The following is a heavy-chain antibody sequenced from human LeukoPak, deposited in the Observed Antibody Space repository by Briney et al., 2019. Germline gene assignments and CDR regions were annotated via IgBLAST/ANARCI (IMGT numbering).Heavy chain of an antibody. D-gene: IGHD1-1*01. CDR1: QFTFNGSW. Sequence: GGCLRLSCADSQFTFNGSWMNWVRQARGKGLEWVANMDPTGSQKRYVDSVRGRFTISKDNPGASLYLDMHSLRAGDTAIYYCAIWTSGNYWGQGTLVTVSS. CDR2: MDPTGSQK. V-gene: IGHV3-7*01. J-gene: IGHJ4*02. CDR3: AIWTSGNY.